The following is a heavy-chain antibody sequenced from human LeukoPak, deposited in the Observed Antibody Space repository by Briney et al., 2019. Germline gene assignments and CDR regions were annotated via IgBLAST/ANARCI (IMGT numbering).Heavy chain of an antibody. CDR1: GFTVSSNY. J-gene: IGHJ4*02. D-gene: IGHD3-16*01. CDR2: ICSGGSI. Sequence: PGGSLRLSCAASGFTVSSNYMSWVRQAPGKGLEWVSVICSGGSIYYADSVKGRFTISRDHPKNTLYLQMNSLRAEDTAVYYCARGLPFDYWGQGTLVTVSS. CDR3: ARGLPFDY. V-gene: IGHV3-53*01.